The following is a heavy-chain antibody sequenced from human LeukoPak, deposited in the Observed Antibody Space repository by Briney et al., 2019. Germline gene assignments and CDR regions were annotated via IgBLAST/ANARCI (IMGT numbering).Heavy chain of an antibody. Sequence: GGSLRLSCAASGFTFSSYCMSWVRQAPGKGLEWVANIKQDGSEKYYVDSVKGRFTISRDNTKNSLYLQMNSLRAEDTAVYYCGAGQRMYYFDYWGQGTLVTVSS. V-gene: IGHV3-7*01. CDR1: GFTFSSYC. CDR3: GAGQRMYYFDY. CDR2: IKQDGSEK. J-gene: IGHJ4*02. D-gene: IGHD6-13*01.